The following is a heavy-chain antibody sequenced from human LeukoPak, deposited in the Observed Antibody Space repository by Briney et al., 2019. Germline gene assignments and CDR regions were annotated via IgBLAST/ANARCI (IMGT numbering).Heavy chain of an antibody. CDR1: GFTFSTYG. J-gene: IGHJ3*02. Sequence: GRSLRLSCAASGFTFSTYGMHWVRQAPGKGLEWVAVIWYDGSNEYYADSVKGRFTISRDNSKNTLYLQMNSLRAEDTAVYYCARGLRTAMDAFDIWGQGTMVTVSS. V-gene: IGHV3-33*01. CDR2: IWYDGSNE. CDR3: ARGLRTAMDAFDI. D-gene: IGHD2-2*01.